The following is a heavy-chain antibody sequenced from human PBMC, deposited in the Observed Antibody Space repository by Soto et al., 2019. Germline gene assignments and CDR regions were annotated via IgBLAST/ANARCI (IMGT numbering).Heavy chain of an antibody. CDR2: IDCRGAT. CDR1: GGSISGRTYY. J-gene: IGHJ5*02. Sequence: SETLSLACSVSGGSISGRTYYWGWIRQPPAKCLEGIGGIDCRGATYENPSLQRRATLSLDTSRNEFALKLSSVAAADAAGYFSASSYSSNLCLHNWFHPWGQGTLVA. V-gene: IGHV4-39*01. CDR3: ASSYSSNLCLHNWFHP. D-gene: IGHD6-13*01.